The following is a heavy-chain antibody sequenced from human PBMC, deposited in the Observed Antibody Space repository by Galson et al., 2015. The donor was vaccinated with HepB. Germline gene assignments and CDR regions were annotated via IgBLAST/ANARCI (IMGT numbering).Heavy chain of an antibody. V-gene: IGHV3-30-3*01. J-gene: IGHJ4*02. Sequence: SLGLSCAASGFTFSSYAMHWVRQAPGKGLQWVAIIPYDGSYKYYADSVKGRFTISRDNSKNTLYLQMSSLRAEDTAVYYCAREGMAGTLDYWGQGTLITVSS. CDR1: GFTFSSYA. CDR2: IPYDGSYK. CDR3: AREGMAGTLDY. D-gene: IGHD6-19*01.